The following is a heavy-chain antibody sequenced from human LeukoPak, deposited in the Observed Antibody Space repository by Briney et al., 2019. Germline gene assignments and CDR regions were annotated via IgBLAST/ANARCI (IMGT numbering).Heavy chain of an antibody. V-gene: IGHV1-18*04. J-gene: IGHJ5*02. CDR2: ISAYNGNT. CDR1: GYTFTGYY. D-gene: IGHD2-2*01. Sequence: ASVKVSCKASGYTFTGYYMHWVRQAPGQGLEWMGWISAYNGNTNYAQKLQGRVTMTTDTSTSTAYMELRSLRSDDTAVYYCARDTRHRYCSSSSCYRGWFDPWGQGTLVTVSS. CDR3: ARDTRHRYCSSSSCYRGWFDP.